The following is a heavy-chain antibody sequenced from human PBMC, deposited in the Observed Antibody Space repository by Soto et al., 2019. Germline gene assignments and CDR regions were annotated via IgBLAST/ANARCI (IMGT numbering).Heavy chain of an antibody. V-gene: IGHV3-74*01. D-gene: IGHD1-26*01. Sequence: EVQLVESGGGLVQPGGSLRLSCAASGFTFSSYWMHWVLQAPGKGLVWVSRINSDGSSTSYADSVKGRFTISRDNAKNTLYLQMNSRRAEDTAVYYCARGGSLNWYFDLWGRGTLVTVSS. J-gene: IGHJ2*01. CDR3: ARGGSLNWYFDL. CDR2: INSDGSST. CDR1: GFTFSSYW.